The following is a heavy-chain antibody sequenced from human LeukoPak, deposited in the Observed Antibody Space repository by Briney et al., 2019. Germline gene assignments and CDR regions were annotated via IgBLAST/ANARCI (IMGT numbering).Heavy chain of an antibody. J-gene: IGHJ6*03. Sequence: SETLSLTCTVSGGSISNYYWSWIRQPPGKGLEWIGYIYYSGSTNYNPSLKSRVTISVDTSKNQFSLKLSSVTAADTAVYYCARAPELPAYYYMDVWGKGTTVTVSS. V-gene: IGHV4-59*01. CDR3: ARAPELPAYYYMDV. CDR1: GGSISNYY. CDR2: IYYSGST. D-gene: IGHD1-7*01.